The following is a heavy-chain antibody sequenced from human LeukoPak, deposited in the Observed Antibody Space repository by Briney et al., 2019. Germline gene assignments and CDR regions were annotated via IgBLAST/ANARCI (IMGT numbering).Heavy chain of an antibody. CDR3: ARVGGSWRYFDY. D-gene: IGHD6-13*01. J-gene: IGHJ4*02. Sequence: KSSETLSLTCTVSGGSISSYYWSWIRQPPGKELEWIGYIYYSGSTSYNPSLKSRVTISVDASKSQFSLRLSSVTAADTAVYYCARVGGSWRYFDYWGQGTLVTVSS. V-gene: IGHV4-59*01. CDR1: GGSISSYY. CDR2: IYYSGST.